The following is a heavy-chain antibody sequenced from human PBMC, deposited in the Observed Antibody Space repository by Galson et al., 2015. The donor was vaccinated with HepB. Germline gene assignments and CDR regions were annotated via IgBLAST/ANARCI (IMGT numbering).Heavy chain of an antibody. CDR3: AKDTYNYHTFFDY. CDR2: IGGSGGST. D-gene: IGHD5-18*01. CDR1: GFTFSSYA. J-gene: IGHJ4*02. Sequence: SLRLSCAASGFTFSSYAMSWVRQAPGKGLEWVSAIGGSGGSTYYADSVKGRFTVSRDNSKNTLYLQMNSLRAEDTAVYYCAKDTYNYHTFFDYWGQGTLVTVSS. V-gene: IGHV3-23*01.